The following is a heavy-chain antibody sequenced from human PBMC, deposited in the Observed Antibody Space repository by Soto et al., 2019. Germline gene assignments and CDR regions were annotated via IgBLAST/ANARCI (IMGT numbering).Heavy chain of an antibody. J-gene: IGHJ6*02. V-gene: IGHV3-64D*08. D-gene: IGHD6-6*01. Sequence: GGSLRLSCSASGFTFSSYAMHWVRQAPGKGLEYVSAISSNGGSTYYADSVKGRFTISRDNSKNTLYLQMSSLRAEDTAAYYCVKDTALIAARSGGMDVWGQGTTVTVSS. CDR3: VKDTALIAARSGGMDV. CDR2: ISSNGGST. CDR1: GFTFSSYA.